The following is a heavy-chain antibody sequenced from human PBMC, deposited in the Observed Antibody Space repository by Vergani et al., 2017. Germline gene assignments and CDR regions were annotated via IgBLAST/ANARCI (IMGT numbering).Heavy chain of an antibody. CDR3: ARSRIYYGAGSPDY. Sequence: QLQLQESGSGLVKSSETLSLTCSVSFDSIRNLYCNWIRQPPGKGLEWMGYVSFRGDTLYDPSVKGRMTISLNTSSNQFSLYLTSVTAADTAVYYCARSRIYYGAGSPDYWGQGTLVTVSS. CDR1: FDSIRNLY. J-gene: IGHJ4*02. CDR2: VSFRGDT. V-gene: IGHV4-59*11. D-gene: IGHD3-10*01.